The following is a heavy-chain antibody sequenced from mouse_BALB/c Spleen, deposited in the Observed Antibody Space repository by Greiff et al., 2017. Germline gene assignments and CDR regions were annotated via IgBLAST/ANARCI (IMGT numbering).Heavy chain of an antibody. D-gene: IGHD2-13*01. V-gene: IGHV1-14*01. J-gene: IGHJ4*01. CDR3: ENADYDDYRGYAMDY. CDR2: IKPYNDGT. Sequence: EVQLHQSGPELVKPGASVKMSCKASGYTFTSYVMHWVKQKPGQGLEWIGYIKPYNDGTKYNEKFKGKATLTSDTSSRTAYMELISLTSEDSAVYYCENADYDDYRGYAMDYWGQGTSVTVSS. CDR1: GYTFTSYV.